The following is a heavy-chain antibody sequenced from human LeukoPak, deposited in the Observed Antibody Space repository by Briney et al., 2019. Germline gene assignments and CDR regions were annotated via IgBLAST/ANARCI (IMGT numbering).Heavy chain of an antibody. CDR2: IYYSGST. CDR3: ARGAYSNVDY. J-gene: IGHJ4*02. D-gene: IGHD4-11*01. V-gene: IGHV4-59*12. Sequence: PSETLSLTCTVSGGSISSYYWSWIRQPPGKGLEWIGYIYYSGSTNYNPSLKSRVTISVDTSKNQFSLKLSSVTAADTAVYYCARGAYSNVDYWGQGTLVTVSS. CDR1: GGSISSYY.